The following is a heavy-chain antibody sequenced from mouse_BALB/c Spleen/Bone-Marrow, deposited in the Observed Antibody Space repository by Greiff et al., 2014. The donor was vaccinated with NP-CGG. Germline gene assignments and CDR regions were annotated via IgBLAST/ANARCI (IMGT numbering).Heavy chain of an antibody. CDR3: ARHQRYYAMDY. V-gene: IGHV5-6*01. CDR2: ISSGGCNT. CDR1: GFTFSSYG. J-gene: IGHJ4*01. Sequence: VQLKESGGDLVKPGGSLKLSCAASGFTFSSYGMSWGRQTPDKRLEWVATISSGGCNTYYPDSVKGRFTISRDNAKNTLYLQMSSLKSEDTAMYYCARHQRYYAMDYWGQGTSVTVSS.